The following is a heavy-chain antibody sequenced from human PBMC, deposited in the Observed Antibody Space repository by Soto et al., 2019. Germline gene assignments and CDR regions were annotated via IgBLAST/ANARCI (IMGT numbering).Heavy chain of an antibody. V-gene: IGHV3-7*05. CDR1: GFAFSSYW. CDR3: ARAPQVTTFHYGMDV. J-gene: IGHJ6*02. D-gene: IGHD2-21*02. CDR2: VEEDGNER. Sequence: GGSLRLSCTASGFAFSSYWMNWVRQAPGKGLEWVASVEEDGNERYYVDSVKGRFTISRDNAMNSLYLQMNSLRAEDTAMYYCARAPQVTTFHYGMDVSDQGTTVTVSS.